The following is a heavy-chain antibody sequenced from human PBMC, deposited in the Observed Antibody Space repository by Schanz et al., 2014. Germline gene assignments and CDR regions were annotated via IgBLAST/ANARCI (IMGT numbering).Heavy chain of an antibody. J-gene: IGHJ4*02. CDR1: GGTFSSFG. CDR2: MQPDSGKT. Sequence: VQLEQSGAEVKKPGSSVKVSCKASGGTFSSFGINWVRQAIGQGPEWMGWMQPDSGKTHYAEKFQGRVAMTRDVSISTAYMELSSLASEDTAVYYCARGSPENMIRGELDYWGQGTLVTVSS. V-gene: IGHV1-8*01. CDR3: ARGSPENMIRGELDY. D-gene: IGHD3-10*01.